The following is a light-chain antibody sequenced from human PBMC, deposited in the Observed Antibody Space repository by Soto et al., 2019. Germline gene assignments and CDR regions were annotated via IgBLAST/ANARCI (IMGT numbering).Light chain of an antibody. CDR1: QDISTY. J-gene: IGKJ4*01. V-gene: IGKV1-33*01. Sequence: DIQMTQSPSSLSASVGDRVSITCHASQDISTYLNWYQQRPGKAPKLLIYDATNLEKGVPSRFSGSGSGTDFTFTISSLQTEDLATYYCQQYDNFPSFGGGTKVDI. CDR3: QQYDNFPS. CDR2: DAT.